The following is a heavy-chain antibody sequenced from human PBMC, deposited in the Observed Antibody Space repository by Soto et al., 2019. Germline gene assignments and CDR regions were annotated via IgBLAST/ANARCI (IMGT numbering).Heavy chain of an antibody. V-gene: IGHV1-8*01. J-gene: IGHJ4*02. CDR1: GYTFTSYD. Sequence: QVQLVQSGAEVKKPGASVKVSCKVSGYTFTSYDINWVRQAPGHGLEWMGWMNPNTGNTRYAQKFRGRVTMTRNTYISTAYMELSSLRYEDTDIFYCARGRYSDYDNWGQGTLVTVSS. D-gene: IGHD4-17*01. CDR2: MNPNTGNT. CDR3: ARGRYSDYDN.